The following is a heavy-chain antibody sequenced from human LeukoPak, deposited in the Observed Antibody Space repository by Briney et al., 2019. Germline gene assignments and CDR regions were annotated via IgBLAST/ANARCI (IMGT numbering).Heavy chain of an antibody. V-gene: IGHV3-53*01. D-gene: IGHD1-14*01. CDR2: IYSGGST. CDR3: ARMSIAGEFDY. Sequence: GGSLRLYCAASGFTVSSNYMSWVRQASGKGLEWVSVIYSGGSTYYADSVKGRFTISRDNSKNTLYLQMNSLRAEDTAVYYCARMSIAGEFDYWGQGTLVTVSS. J-gene: IGHJ4*02. CDR1: GFTVSSNY.